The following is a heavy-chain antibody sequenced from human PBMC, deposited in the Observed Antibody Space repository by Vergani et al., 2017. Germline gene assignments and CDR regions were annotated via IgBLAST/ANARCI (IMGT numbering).Heavy chain of an antibody. CDR2: IYSGGST. D-gene: IGHD5-12*01. J-gene: IGHJ6*02. CDR3: VRDRVDIVATTTYYYYYYGMDV. Sequence: EVQLVESGGGLVQPGGSLRLSCAASGFTVSSNYMSWVRQAPGKGVEWVSVIYSGGSTYNADSVKGRFTISRHNSKNTLYLQMNSLRAEDTAVYYCVRDRVDIVATTTYYYYYYGMDVWGQXP. CDR1: GFTVSSNY. V-gene: IGHV3-53*04.